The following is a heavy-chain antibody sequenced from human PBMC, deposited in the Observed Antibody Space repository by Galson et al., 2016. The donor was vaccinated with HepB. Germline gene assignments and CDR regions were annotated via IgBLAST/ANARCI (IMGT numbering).Heavy chain of an antibody. CDR3: AKRFSSGWYPAY. CDR1: GFTFSDFG. J-gene: IGHJ4*02. V-gene: IGHV3-30*18. D-gene: IGHD6-19*01. Sequence: LRLSCAASGFTFSDFGMHWVRQAPDKGLEWVAVISYGGSNKYYADSVKGRFTISRDNSKNTLYLQMNSLRAEDTAMYYCAKRFSSGWYPAYWGQGTLVTVSS. CDR2: ISYGGSNK.